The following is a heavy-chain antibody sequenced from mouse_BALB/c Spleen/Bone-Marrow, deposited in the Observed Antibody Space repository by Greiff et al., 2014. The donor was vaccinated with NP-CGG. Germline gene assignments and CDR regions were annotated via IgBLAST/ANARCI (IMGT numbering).Heavy chain of an antibody. Sequence: EVKLMESGGDLVRPGGSLKLSCAASGFTFSSYDMSWVRQTPDKRLEWVATIGSGGSYTYYPDSVKGRFTISRDNAKNTLYLQMSSLKSEDTAMYYCSRLSCDYDGAWFAYWGQGTLVTVSA. CDR1: GFTFSSYD. V-gene: IGHV5-6*01. CDR3: SRLSCDYDGAWFAY. D-gene: IGHD2-4*01. CDR2: IGSGGSYT. J-gene: IGHJ3*01.